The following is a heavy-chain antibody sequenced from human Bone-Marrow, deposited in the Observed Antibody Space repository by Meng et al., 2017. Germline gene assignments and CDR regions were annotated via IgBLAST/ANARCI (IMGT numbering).Heavy chain of an antibody. D-gene: IGHD2-2*02. CDR2: ISSSGSTI. V-gene: IGHV3-48*04. Sequence: GESLKISCAASGFTFSSYWMSWVRQAPGKGLEWVSYISSSGSTIYYADSVKGRFTISRDNAKNSLYLQMNSLRAEDTAVYYCARWGNIVVVPAATPFSDFWSGYYINPTYYGMDVWGQGTTVTVSS. J-gene: IGHJ6*02. CDR1: GFTFSSYW. CDR3: ARWGNIVVVPAATPFSDFWSGYYINPTYYGMDV.